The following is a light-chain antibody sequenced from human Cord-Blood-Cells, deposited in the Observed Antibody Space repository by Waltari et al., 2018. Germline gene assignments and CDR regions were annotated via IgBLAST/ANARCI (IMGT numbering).Light chain of an antibody. CDR1: QGINSY. J-gene: IGKJ3*01. CDR2: AAS. Sequence: AIRMTQSPSSLSASTGDRVTITCRASQGINSYLALYQQKPGKAPKLLIYAASTLQSGVPSRFSGSGSGTDFTLTISCLQSEDFATYYCQQYYSYPFTFGPGTKVDIK. CDR3: QQYYSYPFT. V-gene: IGKV1-8*01.